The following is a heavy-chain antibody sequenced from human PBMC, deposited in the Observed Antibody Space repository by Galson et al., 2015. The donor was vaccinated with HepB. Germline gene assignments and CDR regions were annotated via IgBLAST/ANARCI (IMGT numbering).Heavy chain of an antibody. J-gene: IGHJ5*02. D-gene: IGHD3-10*01. V-gene: IGHV1-69*10. Sequence: SVKVSCKASGGTFSSYAISWVRQAPGQGLEWMGGIIPILGIANYAQKFQGRVTITADKPTSTAYMELSSLRSEDTAVYYCARDPPVTMVQRQSYIDPWGQGTLVTVSS. CDR3: ARDPPVTMVQRQSYIDP. CDR2: IIPILGIA. CDR1: GGTFSSYA.